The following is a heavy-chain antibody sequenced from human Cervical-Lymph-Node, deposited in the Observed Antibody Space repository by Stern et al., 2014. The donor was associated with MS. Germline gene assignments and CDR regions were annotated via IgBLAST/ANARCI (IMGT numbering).Heavy chain of an antibody. CDR2: ISYDLSTK. Sequence: VQLVGSGGGVVQPGRSLRVSCAASGFAFSHYGMNLVRQAPGKGLEWVAFISYDLSTKHYADSVKGRFTISRDNSNNMLFLQMNSLRTEDTAVYYCAKDWEYDGDIGWYSDVWGRGTLVTVSS. D-gene: IGHD4-17*01. J-gene: IGHJ2*01. V-gene: IGHV3-30*18. CDR3: AKDWEYDGDIGWYSDV. CDR1: GFAFSHYG.